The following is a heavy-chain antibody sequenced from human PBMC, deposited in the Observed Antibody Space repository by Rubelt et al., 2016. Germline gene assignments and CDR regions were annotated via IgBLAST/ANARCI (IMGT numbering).Heavy chain of an antibody. D-gene: IGHD6-19*01. CDR3: ARGWLVLGGPPEDY. J-gene: IGHJ4*02. CDR2: ISAYNGNT. Sequence: QVQLVQSGAEVKKPGASVKVSCKASGYTFTSYGISWVRQAPGQGLEWMGWISAYNGNTNDAQRLRGRGTMTRDTSTSTAYMELGSLRSDDAAVYYCARGWLVLGGPPEDYWGQGTLVTVSS. CDR1: GYTFTSYG. V-gene: IGHV1-18*01.